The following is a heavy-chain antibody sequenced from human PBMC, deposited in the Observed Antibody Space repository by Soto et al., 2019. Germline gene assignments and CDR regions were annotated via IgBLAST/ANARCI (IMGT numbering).Heavy chain of an antibody. Sequence: QVQLQESGPGLVKPSETLSLTCSVSGGSISDYQWNWIRQPPGKGLEWIGYIYYSGRTNYSPSLKSRVTISLDTSTKQFSLRLRSVTAADTAVYYCARMRGLGEMSPYFDYWGQGALVTVSS. J-gene: IGHJ4*02. CDR3: ARMRGLGEMSPYFDY. V-gene: IGHV4-59*01. CDR1: GGSISDYQ. D-gene: IGHD3-16*01. CDR2: IYYSGRT.